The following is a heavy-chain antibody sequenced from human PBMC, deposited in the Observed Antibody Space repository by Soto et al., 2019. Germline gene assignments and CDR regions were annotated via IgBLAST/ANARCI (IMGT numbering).Heavy chain of an antibody. Sequence: ASVKVSCKTSGFTFTNYVLFWVRQAPGQRLEWVGWIHAGNGNTESSEKFQGRVTLTTDTSASTAYMELSSLRSEDTAVYYCVKGHLALDNWGQGTLVTVSS. CDR2: IHAGNGNT. CDR1: GFTFTNYV. J-gene: IGHJ4*02. V-gene: IGHV1-3*01. CDR3: VKGHLALDN.